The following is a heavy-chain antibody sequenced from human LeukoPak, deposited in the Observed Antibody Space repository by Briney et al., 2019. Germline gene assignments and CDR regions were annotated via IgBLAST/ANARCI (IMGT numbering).Heavy chain of an antibody. CDR2: IYTSGST. CDR3: AREKYYDFWSGYSNDAFDI. J-gene: IGHJ3*02. CDR1: GGYISSGSYY. Sequence: SETLSLTCTVSGGYISSGSYYWSWIRQPAGKGLEWIGRIYTSGSTNYNPSLKSRVTISVDTSKNQFSLKLSSVTAADTAVYYCAREKYYDFWSGYSNDAFDIWGQGTMVTVSS. V-gene: IGHV4-61*02. D-gene: IGHD3-3*01.